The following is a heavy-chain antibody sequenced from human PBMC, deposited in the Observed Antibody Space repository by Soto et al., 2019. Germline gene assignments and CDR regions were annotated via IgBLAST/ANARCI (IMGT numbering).Heavy chain of an antibody. D-gene: IGHD6-13*01. CDR2: IYYSGST. V-gene: IGHV4-39*01. CDR3: TRLTGYSSSWYPGRFFDY. Sequence: QLQLQESGPGLVKPSETLSLTCTVSGGSISSSSYYWGWIRQPPGKGLEWIGSIYYSGSTYYNPSLKSRVTISVDPSKNQFSLKLSSVTAADTAVYYCTRLTGYSSSWYPGRFFDYWGQGTLVTVSS. J-gene: IGHJ4*02. CDR1: GGSISSSSYY.